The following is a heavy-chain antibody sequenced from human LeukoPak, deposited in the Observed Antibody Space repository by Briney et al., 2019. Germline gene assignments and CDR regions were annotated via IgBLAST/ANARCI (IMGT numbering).Heavy chain of an antibody. D-gene: IGHD2-2*01. V-gene: IGHV4-39*07. CDR1: GGSISSSSYY. CDR2: IYYSGST. Sequence: SETLSLTCTVSGGSISSSSYYWGWIRQPPGKGLEWIGSIYYSGSTYYNPSLKSRVTISVDTSKNQFSLKLSSVTAADTAVYYCARQDCSSTSCPFDYWGQGTLVTVSS. CDR3: ARQDCSSTSCPFDY. J-gene: IGHJ4*02.